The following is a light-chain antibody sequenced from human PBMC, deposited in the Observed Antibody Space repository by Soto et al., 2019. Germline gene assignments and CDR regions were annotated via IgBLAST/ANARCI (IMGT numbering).Light chain of an antibody. CDR2: EAS. CDR3: CSYAGDKTYV. CDR1: GSDVRTYNL. V-gene: IGLV2-23*01. J-gene: IGLJ1*01. Sequence: LTQPASVSGSPGQSITISCTVTGSDVRTYNLVSWYQQHPGKVPKLIIYEASKRPSGVSNRFSGSQPGNTASLTVSGLQAEDEADYYCCSYAGDKTYVFGSGTKVTV.